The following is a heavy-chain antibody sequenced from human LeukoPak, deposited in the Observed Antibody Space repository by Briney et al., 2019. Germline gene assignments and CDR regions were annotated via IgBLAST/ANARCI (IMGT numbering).Heavy chain of an antibody. Sequence: SETLSLTCAVYGGSFSGYYWSWIRQPPGKGLEWIGEINHSGSTNYNPSLKSRVTISVDTSKNQFSLKLSSVTAADTAVYYCARGKDLLDYWGQGTLATVSS. J-gene: IGHJ4*02. D-gene: IGHD3-10*01. CDR3: ARGKDLLDY. V-gene: IGHV4-34*01. CDR1: GGSFSGYY. CDR2: INHSGST.